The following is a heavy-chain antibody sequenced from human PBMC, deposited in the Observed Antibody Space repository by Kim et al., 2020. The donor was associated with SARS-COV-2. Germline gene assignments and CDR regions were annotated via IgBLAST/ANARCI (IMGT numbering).Heavy chain of an antibody. CDR1: GYTFTGYY. CDR3: ARGGSSSWKGGDWFDP. D-gene: IGHD6-13*01. CDR2: MNPNSGDT. J-gene: IGHJ5*02. V-gene: IGHV1-2*06. Sequence: ASVKVSCKPSGYTFTGYYIHWVRQAPGQGLEWMGRMNPNSGDTNSAQKFQGRVTMTRDTSTGTAYMELSRLRSDDTAVYYCARGGSSSWKGGDWFDPWGQGTLVTVSS.